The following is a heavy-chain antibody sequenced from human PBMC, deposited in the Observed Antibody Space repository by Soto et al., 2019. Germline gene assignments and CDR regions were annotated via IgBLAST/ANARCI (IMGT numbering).Heavy chain of an antibody. D-gene: IGHD2-2*01. J-gene: IGHJ5*02. CDR3: VRAGVVVPAAIEFRDWFDP. V-gene: IGHV4-31*03. Sequence: SETLSLTCTVSGGSISSGGYYWSWIRQHPGKGLEWIGYIYYSGSTYYNPSLKSRVTISVDTSKNQFSLKLSSVTAADTAVYYCVRAGVVVPAAIEFRDWFDPWGQGTLVTVSS. CDR2: IYYSGST. CDR1: GGSISSGGYY.